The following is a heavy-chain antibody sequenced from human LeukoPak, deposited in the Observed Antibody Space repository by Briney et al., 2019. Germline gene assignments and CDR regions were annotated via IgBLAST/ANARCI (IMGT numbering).Heavy chain of an antibody. J-gene: IGHJ5*02. Sequence: ASVKVSCKASGNDFSDFYFNWVRQPPGRGLEWVGWIHPHSRATHYAQRFRGRVRMEATITTTYMEWHSLTSDDTAVYYCVTTRVTHPRDPRGQGRLVTVSS. CDR3: VTTRVTHPRDP. D-gene: IGHD2-21*02. CDR2: IHPHSRAT. CDR1: GNDFSDFY. V-gene: IGHV1-2*02.